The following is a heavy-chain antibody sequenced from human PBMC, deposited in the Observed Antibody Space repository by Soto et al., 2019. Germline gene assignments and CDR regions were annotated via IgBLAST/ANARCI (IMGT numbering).Heavy chain of an antibody. CDR2: IRFDGSTA. CDR3: VRDRPNTESLTGYFDT. V-gene: IGHV3-33*01. Sequence: GGSLRLSCEASGFVFRTLRMHWVRRAPGKGLEWLATIRFDGSTARYAESVRGRFSISRDNSMNTLYLQLDRLRVEDTAVYYCVRDRPNTESLTGYFDTWGQGTPVTVSS. CDR1: GFVFRTLR. D-gene: IGHD3-9*01. J-gene: IGHJ4*02.